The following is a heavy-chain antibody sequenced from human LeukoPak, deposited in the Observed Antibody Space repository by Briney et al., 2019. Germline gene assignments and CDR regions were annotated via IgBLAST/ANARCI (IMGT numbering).Heavy chain of an antibody. Sequence: TSETLSLTCTVSGGSISSGDYYWRWIRQPPGKGLEWIGYIYYSGSTYYNPSLKSRVTISVDTSKNQFSLKLSSVTAADTAVYYCARALGSLNWFDPWGQGTLVTVSS. CDR1: GGSISSGDYY. CDR3: ARALGSLNWFDP. D-gene: IGHD1-26*01. CDR2: IYYSGST. V-gene: IGHV4-30-4*02. J-gene: IGHJ5*02.